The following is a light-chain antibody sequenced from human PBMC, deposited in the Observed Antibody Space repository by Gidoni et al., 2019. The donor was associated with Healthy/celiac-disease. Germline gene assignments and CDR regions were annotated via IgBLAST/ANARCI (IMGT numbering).Light chain of an antibody. CDR1: SSNIGSNY. Sequence: QSVLTQPPSASGTPGQRVTISCSGSSSNIGSNYVYWYQQLPGTPPKLLIYRNNQRPSGVPDRFSGSKSGTSASLAISVLRSEDEADYYCAAWDDSLSGYVVFGGGTKLTVL. J-gene: IGLJ2*01. CDR2: RNN. V-gene: IGLV1-47*01. CDR3: AAWDDSLSGYVV.